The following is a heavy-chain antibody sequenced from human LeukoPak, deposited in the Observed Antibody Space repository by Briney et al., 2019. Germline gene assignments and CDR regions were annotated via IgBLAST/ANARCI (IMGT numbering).Heavy chain of an antibody. CDR1: GGSISSGSYY. CDR2: IYTSGST. D-gene: IGHD2-8*01. J-gene: IGHJ2*01. V-gene: IGHV4-61*02. Sequence: SETLSLTCTVSGGSISSGSYYWSWIRQPAGKGLEWIGRIYTSGSTNYNPSLKSRVTISVDTSKNQFSLKLSSVTAADTAVYYCARERRSMYLPNWYFDLWGRGTLVTVSS. CDR3: ARERRSMYLPNWYFDL.